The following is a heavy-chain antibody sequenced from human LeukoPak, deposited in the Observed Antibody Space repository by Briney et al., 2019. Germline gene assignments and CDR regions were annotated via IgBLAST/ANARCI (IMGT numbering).Heavy chain of an antibody. Sequence: GGSLRLSCAASGFTFSGYGMHWVRQAPGKGREWVAFIRLDGSDEYYGDSVKGRFTISRDNSKNTLYLQMNSLRPEDTAVYYCARDHSQNFDYWGQGTLVTVSS. CDR2: IRLDGSDE. D-gene: IGHD5-18*01. CDR1: GFTFSGYG. CDR3: ARDHSQNFDY. V-gene: IGHV3-30*02. J-gene: IGHJ4*02.